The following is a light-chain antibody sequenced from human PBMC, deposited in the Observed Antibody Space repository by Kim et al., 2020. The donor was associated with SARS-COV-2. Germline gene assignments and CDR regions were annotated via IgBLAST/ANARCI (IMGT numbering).Light chain of an antibody. CDR3: AAWDDSLGGPV. Sequence: QSVLTQPPSAPGTPGQRVTISCSGFSSNIGGNYVYWYQQFPGTAPKVLIYRNTRRPSGVPDRFSGSKSGTSASLVISGLRSEDEADYYCAAWDDSLGGPVFGGGTKLTVL. CDR2: RNT. V-gene: IGLV1-47*01. CDR1: SSNIGGNY. J-gene: IGLJ3*02.